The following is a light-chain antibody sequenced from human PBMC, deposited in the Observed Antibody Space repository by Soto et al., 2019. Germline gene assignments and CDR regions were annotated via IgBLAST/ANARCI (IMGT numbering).Light chain of an antibody. Sequence: EIVLTQSPGTLSLSPGERATLSCRASQSVSNNYLAWYQQRPGQAPRLLIYDASSRATGIPDRFSGSGSGTNFTLTISRLEPGDFAVYYCQQYGGSTWTFGQGTKVEVE. CDR3: QQYGGSTWT. CDR2: DAS. V-gene: IGKV3-20*01. J-gene: IGKJ1*01. CDR1: QSVSNNY.